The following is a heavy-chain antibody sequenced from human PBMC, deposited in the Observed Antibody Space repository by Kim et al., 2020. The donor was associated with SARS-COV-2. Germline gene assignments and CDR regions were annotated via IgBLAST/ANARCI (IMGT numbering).Heavy chain of an antibody. J-gene: IGHJ6*02. CDR3: ARAEYGGNYYYYYGMDV. Sequence: GGSLRLSCAASGFTFSRYDMHWVRQATGKGLEWVSVIGTAGDTSYPGSVKGRFTISRENAKNSLYLQMNSLRAGDTAVYYCARAEYGGNYYYYYGMDVWGQGTTVTVSS. V-gene: IGHV3-13*01. CDR1: GFTFSRYD. D-gene: IGHD4-17*01. CDR2: IGTAGDT.